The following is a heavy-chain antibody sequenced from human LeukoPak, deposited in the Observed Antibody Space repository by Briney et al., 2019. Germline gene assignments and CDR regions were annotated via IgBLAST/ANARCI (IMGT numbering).Heavy chain of an antibody. J-gene: IGHJ4*02. D-gene: IGHD3-10*01. Sequence: PSETLSLTCAVYGGSFSGYYWSWIRQPPGKGLEWIGEINHSGSTNYNPSLKSRVTISVDTSKNQFSLKLSSVTAADTAVYYCAVGYGSGSYSGYWGQGTLVTVSS. CDR1: GGSFSGYY. CDR2: INHSGST. CDR3: AVGYGSGSYSGY. V-gene: IGHV4-34*01.